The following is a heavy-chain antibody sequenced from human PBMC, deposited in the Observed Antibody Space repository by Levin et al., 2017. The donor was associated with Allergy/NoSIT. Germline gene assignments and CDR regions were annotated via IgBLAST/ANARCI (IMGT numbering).Heavy chain of an antibody. J-gene: IGHJ6*03. CDR1: GFSVSSNY. D-gene: IGHD5-24*01. CDR2: MYPGSST. Sequence: SGGSLRLSCAASGFSVSSNYMSWVRQPPGKGLEWVSVMYPGSSTYNADSVKGRFTISRDTSKNTLFLQMNNLRAEDTAVYYCARVVYGRGATIYTYYYMDVWGKGTTVTVSS. V-gene: IGHV3-66*01. CDR3: ARVVYGRGATIYTYYYMDV.